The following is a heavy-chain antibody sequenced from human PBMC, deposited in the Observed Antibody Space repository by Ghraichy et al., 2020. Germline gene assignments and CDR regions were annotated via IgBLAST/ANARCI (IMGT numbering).Heavy chain of an antibody. CDR1: GGSFSSYA. J-gene: IGHJ5*02. D-gene: IGHD4-17*01. CDR2: IIPIFGTA. Sequence: SVKVSCKASGGSFSSYAISWVRQAPGQGLEWMGGIIPIFGTANYAQKFQGRVPRPADESTSTAYMELCSLRSEDTAVYYCARAFGGDYGDYGWFDPWGQGTLVTVSS. V-gene: IGHV1-69*13. CDR3: ARAFGGDYGDYGWFDP.